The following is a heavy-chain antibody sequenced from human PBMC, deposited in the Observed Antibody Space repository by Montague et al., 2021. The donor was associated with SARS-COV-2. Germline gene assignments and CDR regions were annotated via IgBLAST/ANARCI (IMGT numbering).Heavy chain of an antibody. CDR1: GGPISSENW. CDR3: ARRITMVRGVTKRNNWFDP. J-gene: IGHJ5*02. V-gene: IGHV4-4*02. CDR2: ILDSGST. D-gene: IGHD3-10*01. Sequence: SETLSLTCAVSGGPISSENWWSWVRQSPGKGLEWIWEILDSGSTNYNPXXEGRVTMSVDKSKNDFSLKLSPVTAADTAMYYCARRITMVRGVTKRNNWFDPWGRGILVTVSS.